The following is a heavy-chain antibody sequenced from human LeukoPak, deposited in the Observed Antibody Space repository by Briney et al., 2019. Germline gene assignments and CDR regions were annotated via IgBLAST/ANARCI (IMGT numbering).Heavy chain of an antibody. J-gene: IGHJ3*01. V-gene: IGHV3-30*01. Sequence: GRSLRLSCAASGFTFSSYATHWVRQAPGKGLEWVAVISYDGSNKYYADSVKGRFTISRDNSKNTLYLQMNSLRAEDTAVYYCARDWLAGNPYHAFDLWGKGTMVTVSS. CDR3: ARDWLAGNPYHAFDL. CDR1: GFTFSSYA. CDR2: ISYDGSNK. D-gene: IGHD3-22*01.